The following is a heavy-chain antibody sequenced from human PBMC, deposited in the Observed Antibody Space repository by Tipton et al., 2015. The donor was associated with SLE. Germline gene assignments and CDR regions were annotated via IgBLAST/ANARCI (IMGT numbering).Heavy chain of an antibody. Sequence: LRLSCTVSGGSISSGGYYWSWIRQHPGKGLEWIGYIYYSGNTYYNPSLKSRVTISVDTSKNQFSLRLSSVTAADTAVYYCARQGYYGSGSWLWGQGTLVTVSS. CDR3: ARQGYYGSGSWL. V-gene: IGHV4-31*03. CDR1: GGSISSGGYY. D-gene: IGHD3-10*01. CDR2: IYYSGNT. J-gene: IGHJ4*02.